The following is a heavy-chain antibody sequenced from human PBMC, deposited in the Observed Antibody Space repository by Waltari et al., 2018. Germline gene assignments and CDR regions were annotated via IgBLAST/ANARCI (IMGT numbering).Heavy chain of an antibody. V-gene: IGHV1-69*11. Sequence: QVHLAQSGAEVRKPGSSVKVSCKAAGDTFSLYAMAWVRQAPGQGLEWMGGIVPILSATKYAQKCQGRVTITADESTSTSYMELSSLRSEDTALYFCARGDATPPYYYFHSWGQGTLGTVSS. D-gene: IGHD2-15*01. CDR2: IVPILSAT. CDR3: ARGDATPPYYYFHS. J-gene: IGHJ4*02. CDR1: GDTFSLYA.